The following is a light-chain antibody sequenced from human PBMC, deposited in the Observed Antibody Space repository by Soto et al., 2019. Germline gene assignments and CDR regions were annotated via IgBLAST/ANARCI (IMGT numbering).Light chain of an antibody. J-gene: IGLJ1*01. CDR3: ASYTSSTTLV. Sequence: QSVLTQPASVSGSPGQSIAISCTGTSSDVGGYSYVSWYQQHPGKAPKTMIYEVSNRPSGVSNRFSGSKSGNTASLTISGLQAEDEADYYCASYTSSTTLVFGTGTKVTVL. CDR2: EVS. V-gene: IGLV2-14*01. CDR1: SSDVGGYSY.